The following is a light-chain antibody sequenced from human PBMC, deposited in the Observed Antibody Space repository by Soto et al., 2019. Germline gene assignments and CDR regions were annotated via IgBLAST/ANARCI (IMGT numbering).Light chain of an antibody. Sequence: DIQMTQSPSTLSASVGDRVTITCRASQSIDTWLAWHQQKPGQVPKLLIYAASSLQSGVPSRFSGSGSETDFTLTISSLQPEDFATYSCQQSYSTTWTFGQGTKVDIK. J-gene: IGKJ1*01. CDR2: AAS. CDR1: QSIDTW. CDR3: QQSYSTTWT. V-gene: IGKV1-39*01.